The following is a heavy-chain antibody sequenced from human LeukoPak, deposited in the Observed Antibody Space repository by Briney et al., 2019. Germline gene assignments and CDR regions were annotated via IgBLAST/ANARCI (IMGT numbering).Heavy chain of an antibody. CDR3: ARDGPSWNYGSDYFDY. D-gene: IGHD1-7*01. Sequence: SQTLSLTCAISGDSVSSNSAAWNWIRQSPSRGLEWLGRTYYRSKWYNDYAVSVKSRITINPDTSKNQFSLQLNSVTPEDTAVYYCARDGPSWNYGSDYFDYWGQGTLVTVSS. J-gene: IGHJ4*02. V-gene: IGHV6-1*01. CDR1: GDSVSSNSAA. CDR2: TYYRSKWYN.